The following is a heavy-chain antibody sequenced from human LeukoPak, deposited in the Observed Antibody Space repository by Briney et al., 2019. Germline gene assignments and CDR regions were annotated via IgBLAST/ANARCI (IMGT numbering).Heavy chain of an antibody. CDR2: IIPIFGTA. V-gene: IGHV1-69*05. D-gene: IGHD5-12*01. CDR1: GGTFSSYA. Sequence: GASVKVSCKASGGTFSSYAISWVRQAPGQGFEWMGGIIPIFGTANYAQKFQGRVTITTDESTSTAYMELSSLRSEDTAVYYCASDPRTRPTLGYALEYFQHWGQGTLVTVSS. CDR3: ASDPRTRPTLGYALEYFQH. J-gene: IGHJ1*01.